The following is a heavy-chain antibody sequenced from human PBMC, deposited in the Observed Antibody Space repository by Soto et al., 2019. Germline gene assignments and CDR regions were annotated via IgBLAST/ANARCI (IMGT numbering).Heavy chain of an antibody. CDR2: INHSGST. Sequence: SETLSLTCAVYGGSFSGYYWSWIRQPPGKGLEWIGEINHSGSTNYNPSLKSRVTISVDTSKNQFSLKLSSVTAADTAVYYCARAPPLHCSSTSCYTRAHYFDYWGQGTLVTVSS. D-gene: IGHD2-2*02. CDR1: GGSFSGYY. J-gene: IGHJ4*02. V-gene: IGHV4-34*01. CDR3: ARAPPLHCSSTSCYTRAHYFDY.